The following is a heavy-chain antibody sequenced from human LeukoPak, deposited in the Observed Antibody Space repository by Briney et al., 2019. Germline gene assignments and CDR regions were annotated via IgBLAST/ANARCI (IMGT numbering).Heavy chain of an antibody. V-gene: IGHV4-59*12. Sequence: SETLSLTCTVSGGSISSYYWSWIRQPPGKGLEWIGYIYYSGSTNYNPSLKSRVTISVDTSKNQFSLKLSSVTAADTAVYYCAREGGTWFDTWGQGTLVTVSS. CDR2: IYYSGST. CDR3: AREGGTWFDT. CDR1: GGSISSYY. D-gene: IGHD2-15*01. J-gene: IGHJ5*02.